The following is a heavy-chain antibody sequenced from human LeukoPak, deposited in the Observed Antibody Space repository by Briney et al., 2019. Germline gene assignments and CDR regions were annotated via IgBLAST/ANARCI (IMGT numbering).Heavy chain of an antibody. CDR2: ISSSSSYI. CDR1: GFTFSSYS. Sequence: GGSLRLSCAASGFTFSSYSMNWVRQAPGKGLEWVSSISSSSSYIYYADSVKGRFTISRDNAKNSLYLQMNSLRAEDTALYYCAKDLSPAADGTYFDFWGQGTLVTVSS. D-gene: IGHD6-13*01. J-gene: IGHJ4*02. CDR3: AKDLSPAADGTYFDF. V-gene: IGHV3-21*01.